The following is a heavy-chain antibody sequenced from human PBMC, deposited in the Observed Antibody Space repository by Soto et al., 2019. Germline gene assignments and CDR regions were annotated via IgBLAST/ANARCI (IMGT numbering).Heavy chain of an antibody. D-gene: IGHD3-16*01. Sequence: GGSLRLSCAASGFTLSRNGMHWVRQAPGKGLEWVAILWNDGYTKYYADSVQGRFAISRDSSKNTLYLQMNSLRVDDTAVYYCARDYRDLAYDSSGPGPLVTLSS. CDR2: LWNDGYTK. CDR1: GFTLSRNG. J-gene: IGHJ4*02. CDR3: ARDYRDLAYDS. V-gene: IGHV3-33*01.